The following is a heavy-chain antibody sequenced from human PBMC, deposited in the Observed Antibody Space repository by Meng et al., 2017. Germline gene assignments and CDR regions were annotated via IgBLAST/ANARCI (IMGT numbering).Heavy chain of an antibody. J-gene: IGHJ3*02. CDR1: GYSISSGYY. CDR3: ARVGWFGELLRDHDAFDI. D-gene: IGHD3-10*01. V-gene: IGHV3-21*01. CDR2: ISSSSSYI. Sequence: ETLSLTCAVSGYSISSGYYWGWIRQPPGKGLEWVSSISSSSSYIYYADSVKGRFTISRDNAKNSLYLQMNSLRAEDTAVYYCARVGWFGELLRDHDAFDIWGQGTMVTVSS.